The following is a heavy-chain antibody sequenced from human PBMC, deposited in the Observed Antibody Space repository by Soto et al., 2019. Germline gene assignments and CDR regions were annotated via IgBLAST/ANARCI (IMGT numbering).Heavy chain of an antibody. V-gene: IGHV4-34*01. J-gene: IGHJ5*02. Sequence: SETLSLTCAVYGGSFSGYYWSWIRQPPGKGLEWIGEINHSGSTNYNPSLKSRVTISVDTSKNQFSLKLSSVTAADTAVYYCAARTMTTVTTWLGSWFDPWGQGTLVTVS. CDR2: INHSGST. CDR3: AARTMTTVTTWLGSWFDP. D-gene: IGHD4-17*01. CDR1: GGSFSGYY.